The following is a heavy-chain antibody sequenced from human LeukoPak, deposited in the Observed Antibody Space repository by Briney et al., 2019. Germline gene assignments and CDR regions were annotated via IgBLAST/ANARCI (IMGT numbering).Heavy chain of an antibody. CDR3: ARSSSGPDY. D-gene: IGHD3-22*01. CDR1: GESFSAYY. CDR2: INHSGST. J-gene: IGHJ4*02. V-gene: IGHV4-34*01. Sequence: PSETLSLTCAVYGESFSAYYWSWIRQPPGKGLEWIGEINHSGSTNYNPSLKSRVTISIDTSENQFSLKLSSVTAADTAMYYCARSSSGPDYWGQGTLVTVSS.